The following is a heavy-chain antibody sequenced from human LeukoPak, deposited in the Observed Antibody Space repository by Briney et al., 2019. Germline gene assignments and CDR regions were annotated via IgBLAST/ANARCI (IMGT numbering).Heavy chain of an antibody. CDR3: AKDGRDYYYDSSGPVDY. J-gene: IGHJ4*02. V-gene: IGHV3-30*18. CDR1: GFTFSSYG. D-gene: IGHD3-22*01. Sequence: GGSLRLSCAASGFTFSSYGMHWVRQAPGKELEWVAVISYDGSNKYYADSVKGRFTISRDNSKNTLYLQMNSLRAEDTAVYYCAKDGRDYYYDSSGPVDYWGQGTLVTVSS. CDR2: ISYDGSNK.